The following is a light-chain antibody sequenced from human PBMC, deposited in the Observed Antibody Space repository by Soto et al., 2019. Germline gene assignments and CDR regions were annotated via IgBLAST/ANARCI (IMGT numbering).Light chain of an antibody. J-gene: IGKJ4*01. CDR1: QSINSW. V-gene: IGKV1-5*03. CDR2: KAS. CDR3: QQYNSYSFLT. Sequence: DIQMTQSPSTLSASIGDRVTITCRASQSINSWLAWYQQKPGKAPKLLIYKASSLESGVPSRFSGSGSGTEFTLTISSLQPDDFPTYYCQQYNSYSFLTFGGGTKVEIK.